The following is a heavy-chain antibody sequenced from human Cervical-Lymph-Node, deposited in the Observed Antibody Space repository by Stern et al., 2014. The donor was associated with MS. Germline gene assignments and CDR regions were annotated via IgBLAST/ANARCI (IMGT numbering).Heavy chain of an antibody. D-gene: IGHD3-22*01. CDR1: GGSISSYY. CDR3: ARKEYYYDSSVWTFDI. V-gene: IGHV4-59*01. Sequence: QVQLQESGPGLVKPSETLSLTCTVSGGSISSYYWSWIRQPPGKGLEWLGYIYYSGSTNYNPSLKSRVTISVDTSKNQFSLKLSSVTAADTAVYYCARKEYYYDSSVWTFDIWGQGTMVTVSS. J-gene: IGHJ3*02. CDR2: IYYSGST.